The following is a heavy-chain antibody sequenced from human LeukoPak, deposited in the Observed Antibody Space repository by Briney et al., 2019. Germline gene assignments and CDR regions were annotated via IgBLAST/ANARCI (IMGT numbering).Heavy chain of an antibody. D-gene: IGHD6-13*01. Sequence: GGSLRLSCAASGFTFSSYWMSWVRQAPGKGLEWVANIKQDGSEKYYVDSVKGRFTISRDNAKNSLYLQMNSLRAEDTAVYYCAKDAIPSSWSFAIDAWGQGTMVTVSS. V-gene: IGHV3-7*01. CDR3: AKDAIPSSWSFAIDA. CDR1: GFTFSSYW. CDR2: IKQDGSEK. J-gene: IGHJ3*01.